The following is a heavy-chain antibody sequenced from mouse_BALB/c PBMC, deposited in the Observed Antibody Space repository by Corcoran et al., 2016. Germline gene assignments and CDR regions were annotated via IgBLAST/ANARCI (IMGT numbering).Heavy chain of an antibody. Sequence: EVQLQESGPERVKPGASVKLSCTASGFKIKDTYMQWVKQRPVQGLEWIGRSDPANGNTKYDPKFQGKATITAYNSSNTAYLQLSSLTSEDTAVYYCAKGLRLFAYWGQGTLVTVSA. V-gene: IGHV14-3*02. CDR3: AKGLRLFAY. D-gene: IGHD2-4*01. CDR2: SDPANGNT. CDR1: GFKIKDTY. J-gene: IGHJ3*01.